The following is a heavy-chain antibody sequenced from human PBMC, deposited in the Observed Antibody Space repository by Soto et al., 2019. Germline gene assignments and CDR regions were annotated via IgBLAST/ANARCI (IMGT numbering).Heavy chain of an antibody. CDR2: IYHSGST. Sequence: SETLSLTCAVSGYSISSGYYWGWIRQPPGKGPEWIGSIYHSGSTYYNPSLKSRVTISVDTSKNQFSLKLSSVTAADTAVYYCARTPGGDCYSLYYYYYGMDVWGQGTTVTVSS. V-gene: IGHV4-38-2*01. D-gene: IGHD2-21*02. J-gene: IGHJ6*02. CDR1: GYSISSGYY. CDR3: ARTPGGDCYSLYYYYYGMDV.